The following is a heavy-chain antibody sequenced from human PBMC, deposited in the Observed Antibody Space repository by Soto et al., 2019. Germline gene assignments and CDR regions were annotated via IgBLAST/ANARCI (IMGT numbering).Heavy chain of an antibody. Sequence: VGSLRLSCASSVCTFSSYGMHCVRHSPGKWLEWVAVISYDGSNKYYADSVKGRFTISRDNSKNTLYLQMNSLRAEDTAVYYCAKEGSYDSSGYYPFEYWGQGTWVIVS. CDR1: VCTFSSYG. CDR3: AKEGSYDSSGYYPFEY. J-gene: IGHJ4*02. CDR2: ISYDGSNK. V-gene: IGHV3-30*18. D-gene: IGHD3-22*01.